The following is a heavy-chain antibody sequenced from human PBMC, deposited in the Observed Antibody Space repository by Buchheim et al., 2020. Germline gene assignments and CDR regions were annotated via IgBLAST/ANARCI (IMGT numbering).Heavy chain of an antibody. CDR1: GYTFTSYD. Sequence: VQLVQSGAEVKKPGASVKVSCKASGYTFTSYDINWVRQATGQGLEWMGWMNPNSGNTGYAQKFQGRVNMNRNTSISTAYMELSRLRSEDTAVYYCARGGFGSSGWRYYYYDYGMDVWGQGTT. CDR2: MNPNSGNT. J-gene: IGHJ6*02. CDR3: ARGGFGSSGWRYYYYDYGMDV. D-gene: IGHD6-19*01. V-gene: IGHV1-8*01.